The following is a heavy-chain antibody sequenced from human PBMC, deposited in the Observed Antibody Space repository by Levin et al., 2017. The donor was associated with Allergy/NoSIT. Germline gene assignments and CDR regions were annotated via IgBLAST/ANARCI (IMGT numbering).Heavy chain of an antibody. D-gene: IGHD3-10*01. V-gene: IGHV4-39*07. CDR3: ARHYGSGSYYNAPTGWFDP. J-gene: IGHJ5*02. CDR2: VYYSGST. CDR1: GGSISASRYY. Sequence: PSETLSLTCNVSGGSISASRYYWGWIRQPPGKGLEWIANVYYSGSTYYNPSLKSRVTISVDTSKNQFSLKLRSVTAADTAVYYCARHYGSGSYYNAPTGWFDPWGQGTLVTVFS.